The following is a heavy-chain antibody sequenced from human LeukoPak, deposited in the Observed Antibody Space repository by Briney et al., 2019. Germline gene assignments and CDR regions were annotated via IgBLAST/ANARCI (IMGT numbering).Heavy chain of an antibody. CDR2: LNWNGDVT. J-gene: IGHJ6*02. V-gene: IGHV3-20*04. Sequence: GGSLRLSCAASGFTFSSYGMTWVRQAPGKGLEWVSGLNWNGDVTRYADAVKGRFTISRDNTKNSLYLQMDSLRAEDTAFYYCARGYGAGNYRRPYYGMDVWGQGTTVTVSS. CDR1: GFTFSSYG. CDR3: ARGYGAGNYRRPYYGMDV. D-gene: IGHD3-10*01.